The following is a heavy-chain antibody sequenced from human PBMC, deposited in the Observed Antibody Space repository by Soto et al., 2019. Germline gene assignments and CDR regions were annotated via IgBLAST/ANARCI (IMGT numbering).Heavy chain of an antibody. CDR2: ISYSGNA. CDR3: ALSSRGYYYGMDV. V-gene: IGHV4-59*01. J-gene: IGHJ6*02. D-gene: IGHD1-26*01. CDR1: GGSIIGYY. Sequence: SETLSLTCTVSGGSIIGYYWSWIRQPPGKGLEWIGYISYSGNANYNSSLKSRVTISVDTSKNQFSLKLSSVTAADTAVYYCALSSRGYYYGMDVWGQGTTVTVSS.